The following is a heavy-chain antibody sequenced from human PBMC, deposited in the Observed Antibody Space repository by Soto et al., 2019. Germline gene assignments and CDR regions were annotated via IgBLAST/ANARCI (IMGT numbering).Heavy chain of an antibody. CDR1: GFTFSSYA. J-gene: IGHJ6*02. Sequence: PVGSRSLACAASGFTFSSYAMHWVSQAPGKGVEWVAVISFDGSNKYYADSEKGRFTISRDQSKDTLYLQMNSLRPEDTSVYYCARDSSGYYAGMDVWGQGTTVTVSS. D-gene: IGHD6-6*01. CDR3: ARDSSGYYAGMDV. CDR2: ISFDGSNK. V-gene: IGHV3-30-3*01.